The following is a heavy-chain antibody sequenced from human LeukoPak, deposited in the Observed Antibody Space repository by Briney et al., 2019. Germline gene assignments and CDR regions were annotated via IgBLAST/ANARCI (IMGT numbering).Heavy chain of an antibody. Sequence: ASVKVSCKASGYTFTGYYMHWVRQAPGQGLEWMGWINSNSGGTNYAQKFRGRVTMTRDTSISTAYMGLSRLRSDDTAVYYCARDHSPYCSGGSCYSGYFDYWGQGTLVTVSS. CDR1: GYTFTGYY. J-gene: IGHJ4*02. V-gene: IGHV1-2*02. CDR3: ARDHSPYCSGGSCYSGYFDY. CDR2: INSNSGGT. D-gene: IGHD2-15*01.